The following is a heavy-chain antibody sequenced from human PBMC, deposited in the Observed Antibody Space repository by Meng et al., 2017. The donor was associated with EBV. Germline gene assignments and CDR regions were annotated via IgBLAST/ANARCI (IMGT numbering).Heavy chain of an antibody. CDR3: AGSVLCRGGSCSLFDY. CDR2: VYYSGNS. D-gene: IGHD2-15*01. Sequence: QLQLYQSGPGLVKPSEPLSLTCTVSGDSISSRSYSWGWIRQSPGKGLEWVGNVYYSGNSYYNPSLKSRVTISVDTSKNQFSLKLSSVTAADTAVYYCAGSVLCRGGSCSLFDYWGQGTLVTVSA. J-gene: IGHJ4*02. CDR1: GDSISSRSYS. V-gene: IGHV4-39*07.